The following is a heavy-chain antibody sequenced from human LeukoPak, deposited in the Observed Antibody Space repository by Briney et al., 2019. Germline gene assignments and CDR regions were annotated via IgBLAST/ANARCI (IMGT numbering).Heavy chain of an antibody. D-gene: IGHD3-22*01. CDR1: GLSFNTYA. V-gene: IGHV3-23*01. Sequence: GGSLRLSCVATGLSFNTYAMTWVRQAPGKGLECVSGISGSGETIYYVDSVKGRFTISRDNSKNTLYLQMNSLRAEDTAVYYCTTYTYYYDSSGPDDAFDIWGQGTMVTVSS. J-gene: IGHJ3*02. CDR2: ISGSGETI. CDR3: TTYTYYYDSSGPDDAFDI.